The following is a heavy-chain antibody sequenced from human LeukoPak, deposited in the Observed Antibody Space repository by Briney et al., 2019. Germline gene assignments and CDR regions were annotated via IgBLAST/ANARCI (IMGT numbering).Heavy chain of an antibody. J-gene: IGHJ3*02. D-gene: IGHD3-22*01. CDR1: GFTFSSYA. CDR3: ASEVVITPLDAFDI. CDR2: ISGSGVTT. Sequence: QTGGSLRLSCVASGFTFSSYAMSWVRQAPGKGLEWVSAISGSGVTTHYAGSVKGRFSISRDNSKNTLYLQMNSLRAEDTAVYYCASEVVITPLDAFDIWGQGTMVTVSS. V-gene: IGHV3-23*01.